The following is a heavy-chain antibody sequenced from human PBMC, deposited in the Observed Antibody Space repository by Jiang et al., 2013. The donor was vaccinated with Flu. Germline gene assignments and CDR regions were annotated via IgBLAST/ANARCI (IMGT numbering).Heavy chain of an antibody. V-gene: IGHV1-18*01. J-gene: IGHJ6*01. CDR3: ARANYGSGYFYYGMDV. CDR1: GYTFTGFG. Sequence: GAEVKKPGASVKVSCKASGYTFTGFGLSWVRQAPGQGLEWMGWISPHSGETHSAQTLQDRVTMTADASTGTAYMELRSLRSDDTAVYYCARANYGSGYFYYGMDV. D-gene: IGHD3-16*01. CDR2: ISPHSGET.